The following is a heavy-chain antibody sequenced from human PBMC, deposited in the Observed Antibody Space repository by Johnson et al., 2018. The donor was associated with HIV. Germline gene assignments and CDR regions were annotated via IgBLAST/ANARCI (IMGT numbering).Heavy chain of an antibody. CDR1: GFTFSSYW. CDR3: ASGQNAFDI. V-gene: IGHV3-7*02. J-gene: IGHJ3*02. CDR2: IKQHGSEK. Sequence: VQLVESGGGVVQPGRSLRLSCAASGFTFSSYWISWVRQAPGKGLEWVANIKQHGSEKYYVDSVKGRFIISRDNSKNTLYLQMNKLRAEDTAVYYCASGQNAFDIWGQGTMVTVSS.